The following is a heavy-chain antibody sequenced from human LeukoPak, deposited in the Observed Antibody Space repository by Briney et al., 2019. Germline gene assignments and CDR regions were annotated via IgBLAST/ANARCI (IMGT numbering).Heavy chain of an antibody. CDR3: AKALGGSGSYRNDIYYYYGMDV. CDR2: ISGSGGST. D-gene: IGHD3-10*01. CDR1: GFTFSSYA. V-gene: IGHV3-23*01. J-gene: IGHJ6*02. Sequence: GGSLRLSCAASGFTFSSYAMSWVRQAPGKGLEWVSAISGSGGSTYYADSVKGRFTISRDNSKNTLYLQMNSLRAEDTAVYYCAKALGGSGSYRNDIYYYYGMDVWGQGTTVTVSS.